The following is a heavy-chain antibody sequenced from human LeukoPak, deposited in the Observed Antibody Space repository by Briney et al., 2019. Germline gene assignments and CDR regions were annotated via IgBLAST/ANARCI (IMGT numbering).Heavy chain of an antibody. CDR2: IYYSGST. J-gene: IGHJ3*02. V-gene: IGHV4-59*11. Sequence: PSETLSLTCTVSGGSISSHYWNWIRQPPGKALEGIGYIYYSGSTNYNPSLKSRVTISVDTSKNQFSLKLSSVTAADTAVYYCARETTVVTPGRSDVFDIWGQGTMVTVSS. D-gene: IGHD4-23*01. CDR1: GGSISSHY. CDR3: ARETTVVTPGRSDVFDI.